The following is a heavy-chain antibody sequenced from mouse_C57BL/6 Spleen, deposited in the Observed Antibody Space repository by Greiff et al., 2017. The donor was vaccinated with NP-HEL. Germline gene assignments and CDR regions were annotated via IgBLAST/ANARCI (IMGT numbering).Heavy chain of an antibody. CDR2: IYPGSGNT. D-gene: IGHD1-1*01. V-gene: IGHV1-66*01. Sequence: QVQLQQSGPELVKPGASVKISCKASGYSFTSYYIHWVKQRPGQGLEWIGWIYPGSGNTKYNEKFKGKATLTADTSSCTAYMQLSSLTSEDSAVYYCARSITTVDAMDYWGQGTSVTVSS. CDR1: GYSFTSYY. CDR3: ARSITTVDAMDY. J-gene: IGHJ4*01.